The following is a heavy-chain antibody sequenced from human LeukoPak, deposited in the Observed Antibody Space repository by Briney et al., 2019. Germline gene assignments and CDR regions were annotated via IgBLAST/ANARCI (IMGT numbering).Heavy chain of an antibody. Sequence: GASVKVSCKASGGTFSSYAISWVRQAPGQGLEWMGGIIPLFGTADYAQEFQGRVTITADKSTSTAYMELSSLRSEDTAVYYCASATLRCSGGSCYEMDVWGKGTTVTVSS. V-gene: IGHV1-69*06. D-gene: IGHD2-15*01. CDR1: GGTFSSYA. J-gene: IGHJ6*04. CDR2: IIPLFGTA. CDR3: ASATLRCSGGSCYEMDV.